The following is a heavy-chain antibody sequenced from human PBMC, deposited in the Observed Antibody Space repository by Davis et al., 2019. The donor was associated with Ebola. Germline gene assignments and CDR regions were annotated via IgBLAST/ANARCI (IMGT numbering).Heavy chain of an antibody. CDR1: GYTFTSYA. J-gene: IGHJ6*02. CDR3: ASPEIEQQLGCMDV. Sequence: ASVKVSCKASGYTFTSYAMNWVRQAPGQGLEWMGWINTNTGNPTYAQGFTGRFVFSLDTSVSTAYLQISSLKAEDTAVYYCASPEIEQQLGCMDVWGQGTTVTVSS. V-gene: IGHV7-4-1*02. CDR2: INTNTGNP. D-gene: IGHD6-13*01.